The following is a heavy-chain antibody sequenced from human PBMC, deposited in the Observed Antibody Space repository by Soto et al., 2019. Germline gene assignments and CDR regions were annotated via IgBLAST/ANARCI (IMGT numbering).Heavy chain of an antibody. D-gene: IGHD3-22*01. CDR2: ISYEGSNK. CDR3: ARDTRGGYYNYESSSYYLSFDY. Sequence: PGGSLRLPCSVSSFPFSSYAIHCVRHAPRKGLERLPVISYEGSNKYYADSVKGRFTISRDNSKNTLYLQMNSRRAEDTAVYYCARDTRGGYYNYESSSYYLSFDYWGQGTLVTVSS. J-gene: IGHJ4*02. V-gene: IGHV3-30-3*01. CDR1: SFPFSSYA.